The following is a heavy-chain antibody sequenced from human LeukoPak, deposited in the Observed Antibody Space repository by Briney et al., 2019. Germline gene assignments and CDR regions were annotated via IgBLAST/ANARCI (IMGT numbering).Heavy chain of an antibody. Sequence: SETLSLTCTVSGGSISSSSYYWGWVRHPPGKGLELIGSIYYSGSTYYNPSIKSRVTISVDTSKNQSSLKLSSVTAADTAVYCCARVLPDSGSYWFEPWGQGTLVTVSS. CDR3: ARVLPDSGSYWFEP. J-gene: IGHJ5*02. CDR1: GGSISSSSYY. D-gene: IGHD1-26*01. CDR2: IYYSGST. V-gene: IGHV4-39*01.